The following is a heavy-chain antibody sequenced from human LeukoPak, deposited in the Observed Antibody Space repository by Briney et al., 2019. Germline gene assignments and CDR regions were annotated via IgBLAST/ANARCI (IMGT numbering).Heavy chain of an antibody. CDR2: ISYDGSNK. Sequence: PGRSLRLSCAASGFTFSSYGMHWVRQAPGKGLEWVAVISYDGSNKYYADSVKGRFTISRDNAKNSLYLQMNSLRAEDTAVYYCARDRNLVVPAATLDYWGQGTLVTVSS. CDR3: ARDRNLVVPAATLDY. D-gene: IGHD2-2*01. J-gene: IGHJ4*02. CDR1: GFTFSSYG. V-gene: IGHV3-30*03.